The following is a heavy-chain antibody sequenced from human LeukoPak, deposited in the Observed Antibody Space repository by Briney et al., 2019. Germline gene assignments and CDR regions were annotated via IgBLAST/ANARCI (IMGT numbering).Heavy chain of an antibody. CDR2: IIPIFGTA. D-gene: IGHD6-13*01. Sequence: GSSVKVSCKASGGTFSSYAISWVRQAPGQGLEWMGRIIPIFGTANYAQTFRGRVTITTDESTSTAYVELSSLRSEDTAVYYCARDWEYSSSWYVSGFDPWGQGTLVTVSS. CDR3: ARDWEYSSSWYVSGFDP. J-gene: IGHJ5*02. CDR1: GGTFSSYA. V-gene: IGHV1-69*05.